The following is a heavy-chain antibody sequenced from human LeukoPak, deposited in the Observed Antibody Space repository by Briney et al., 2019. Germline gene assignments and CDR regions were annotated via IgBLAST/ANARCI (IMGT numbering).Heavy chain of an antibody. CDR2: MNPNSGNT. J-gene: IGHJ4*02. Sequence: ASVKVSCKASGYTFTSYDINRVRQATGQGLEWMGWMNPNSGNTGYAQKFQGRVTMTRNTSISTAYMELSSLRSEDTAVYYCARQADYNVLTGYHKGHLDYWGQGTLVTVSS. CDR1: GYTFTSYD. V-gene: IGHV1-8*01. CDR3: ARQADYNVLTGYHKGHLDY. D-gene: IGHD3-9*01.